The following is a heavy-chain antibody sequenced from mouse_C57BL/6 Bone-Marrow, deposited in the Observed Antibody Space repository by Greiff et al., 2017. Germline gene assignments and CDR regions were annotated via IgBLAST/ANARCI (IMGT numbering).Heavy chain of an antibody. CDR3: TFYDYGQGDY. Sequence: EVQLQQSGAELVRPGASVKLSCTASVFNIKDDYMHWVKQRPEQGLEWIGWIDPENGDTEYASKFQGKATITADTSSNTAYLQLSSLTSEDTAVYYCTFYDYGQGDYWGQGTSVTVSS. V-gene: IGHV14-4*01. D-gene: IGHD2-4*01. J-gene: IGHJ4*01. CDR2: IDPENGDT. CDR1: VFNIKDDY.